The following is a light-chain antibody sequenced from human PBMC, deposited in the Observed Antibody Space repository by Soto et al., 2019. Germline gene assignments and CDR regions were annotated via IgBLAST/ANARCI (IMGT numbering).Light chain of an antibody. CDR1: QSISSW. V-gene: IGKV1-5*03. J-gene: IGKJ5*01. CDR2: KAS. CDR3: QQYNSYPIT. Sequence: DIQITHSPSAVSASVRDRVTITCRASQSISSWLAWYQQKPGKAPKLLIYKASSLESGVPSRFSSSGSGTEFTLTIISLQPDDFATYYCQQYNSYPITFGQGTRPEIK.